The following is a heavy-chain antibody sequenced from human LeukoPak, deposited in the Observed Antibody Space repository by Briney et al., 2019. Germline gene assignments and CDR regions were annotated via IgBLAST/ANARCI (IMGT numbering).Heavy chain of an antibody. V-gene: IGHV5-51*01. D-gene: IGHD2-2*01. Sequence: GESLKISCKGSGYSFTSYWIGWVRQMPGKGLEWMGIIYPGDSDTRYSPSLQGQVTISADKSITTAYLQWSSLKASDTAMYYCARHSPGYCSSTTCPFDYWGQGTLVTVSS. CDR3: ARHSPGYCSSTTCPFDY. CDR2: IYPGDSDT. CDR1: GYSFTSYW. J-gene: IGHJ4*02.